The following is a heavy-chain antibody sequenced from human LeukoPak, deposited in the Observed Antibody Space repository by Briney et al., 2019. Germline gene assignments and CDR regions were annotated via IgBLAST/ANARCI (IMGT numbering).Heavy chain of an antibody. Sequence: PSETLSLTCAVYGGSFSGYYWSWIRQPPGKGLEWIGEINHSGSTNYNPSLKSRVTISVDTSKNQFSLKLSSVTAADTAVYYCARVRGCNYKAYTRSYYFDYWGQGTLVTVSS. CDR1: GGSFSGYY. J-gene: IGHJ4*02. CDR2: INHSGST. D-gene: IGHD1-7*01. CDR3: ARVRGCNYKAYTRSYYFDY. V-gene: IGHV4-34*01.